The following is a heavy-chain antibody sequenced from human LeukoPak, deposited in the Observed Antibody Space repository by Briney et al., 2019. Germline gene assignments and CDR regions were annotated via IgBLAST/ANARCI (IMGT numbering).Heavy chain of an antibody. CDR2: ISGDSRTI. V-gene: IGHV3-48*02. Sequence: GGSLRLSCAASGFTFSSYSMNWVRQAPGKGLEWVSYISGDSRTISYADSVKGRFTISRDNAKNSLYLQMNSLRDEDTAVYYCARDFAWPFDSWGQGTLVTVSS. CDR3: ARDFAWPFDS. D-gene: IGHD3-9*01. CDR1: GFTFSSYS. J-gene: IGHJ4*02.